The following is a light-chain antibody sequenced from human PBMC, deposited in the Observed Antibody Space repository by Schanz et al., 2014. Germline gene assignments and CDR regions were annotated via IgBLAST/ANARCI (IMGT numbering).Light chain of an antibody. CDR1: SSDVGGYNY. Sequence: QSALTQPASVSGSPGQSLTISCTGTSSDVGGYNYVSWYQQHPGKAPKVMIYDVSNRPSGVSNRFSGSKSGNTASLTISGLQAEDEVDYYCSSYTRSSTQVFGGGTKLTVL. CDR2: DVS. CDR3: SSYTRSSTQV. V-gene: IGLV2-14*01. J-gene: IGLJ3*02.